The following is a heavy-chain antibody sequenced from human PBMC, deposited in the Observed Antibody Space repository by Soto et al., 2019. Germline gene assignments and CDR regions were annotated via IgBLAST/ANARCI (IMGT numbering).Heavy chain of an antibody. CDR2: ISSTSRPI. CDR1: GFTFSSYS. J-gene: IGHJ4*02. V-gene: IGHV3-48*02. CDR3: ARDLCVPYGVSYDY. D-gene: IGHD3-10*01. Sequence: PGESLKISCVASGFTFSSYSMNWVRQAPGKGLEWVSYISSTSRPIFHADSVQGRFTISRDNAKNSLYLQMNSLRDEDTAVYYCARDLCVPYGVSYDYWGQGTLVTVSS.